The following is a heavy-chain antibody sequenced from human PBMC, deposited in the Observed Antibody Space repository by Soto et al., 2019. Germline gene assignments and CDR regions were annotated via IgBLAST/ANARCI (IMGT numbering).Heavy chain of an antibody. J-gene: IGHJ4*02. V-gene: IGHV1-3*05. CDR1: GDRFSRYG. CDR3: ATNYYESSAWYVNC. D-gene: IGHD6-19*01. Sequence: QVQLVQSGAEEKKPGASVKVSCKASGDRFSRYGIHWVRQAPGQRPEWMGWINAGNGNTKYSQKFQGRVTITRDTSASTAYMELSSLTSEDTAVYYCATNYYESSAWYVNCWGKGNLVTVSS. CDR2: INAGNGNT.